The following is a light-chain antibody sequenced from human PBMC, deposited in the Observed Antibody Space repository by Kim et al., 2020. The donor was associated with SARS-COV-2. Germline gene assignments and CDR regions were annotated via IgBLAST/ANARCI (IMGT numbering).Light chain of an antibody. CDR1: SNALGIYHR. J-gene: IGLJ2*01. V-gene: IGLV2-18*02. Sequence: GQSFTLSCTGTSNALGIYHRVSWYQQPPRSAPQLMIYDVGDRPSGVPDRFSGSISGTTASLTISGLQAEDEADYYCASYTRGNTVVFGGGTQLTVL. CDR2: DVG. CDR3: ASYTRGNTVV.